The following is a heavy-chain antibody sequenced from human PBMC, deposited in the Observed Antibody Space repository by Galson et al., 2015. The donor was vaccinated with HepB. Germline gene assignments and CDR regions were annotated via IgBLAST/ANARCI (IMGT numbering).Heavy chain of an antibody. D-gene: IGHD1-20*01. CDR1: GFTFSTYE. Sequence: SLRLSCAASGFTFSTYEMNWVRQAPGKGLEWVSYISSSGTTIYYADSVKGRFTISRDNAKNSHYLQMNSLRAEDTAVYYCARKLTGTTWFDFWGRGTLVTVSS. CDR3: ARKLTGTTWFDF. V-gene: IGHV3-48*03. CDR2: ISSSGTTI. J-gene: IGHJ4*02.